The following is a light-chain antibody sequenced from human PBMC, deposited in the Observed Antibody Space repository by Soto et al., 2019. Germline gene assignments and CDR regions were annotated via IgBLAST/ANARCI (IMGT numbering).Light chain of an antibody. CDR2: EVT. CDR3: SSYTSSNTLV. CDR1: SSDIGGYNY. V-gene: IGLV2-14*01. Sequence: QSALTQPASVSGSPGQSITISCTGGSSDIGGYNYVSWFQQHPGKAPKLMIYEVTNRPSGVSNRFSGSKSGSTASLTISGLQAEDEADYYCSSYTSSNTLVFGGGTKLTVL. J-gene: IGLJ3*02.